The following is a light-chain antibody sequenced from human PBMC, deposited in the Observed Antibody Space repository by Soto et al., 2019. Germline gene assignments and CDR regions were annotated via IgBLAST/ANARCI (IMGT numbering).Light chain of an antibody. CDR1: SSDVGAYNY. CDR2: EVS. Sequence: QSVLTQPASVSGSPGQSITISCTGTSSDVGAYNYVSWYQQHPGKAPKLMIHEVSNRPSGVSNRFSGSKSGNTASLTISGLQAEDEADYYCSSYRTGGPFVFGTGTKVTVL. J-gene: IGLJ1*01. CDR3: SSYRTGGPFV. V-gene: IGLV2-14*01.